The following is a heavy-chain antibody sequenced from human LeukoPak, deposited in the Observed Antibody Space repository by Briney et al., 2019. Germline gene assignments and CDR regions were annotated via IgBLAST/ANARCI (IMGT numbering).Heavy chain of an antibody. CDR1: CGSISGYY. D-gene: IGHD4-11*01. CDR2: IYNSGIT. Sequence: SETLSLTCTVSCGSISGYYWTWIRQLPGEGLEWIGYIYNSGITNYNPSLNSQVTVSVDTSKNQSSLRLTSLTAADTAVYYVARSVPSLDYLFDSWGHGALVTVSS. J-gene: IGHJ5*01. CDR3: ARSVPSLDYLFDS. V-gene: IGHV4-59*08.